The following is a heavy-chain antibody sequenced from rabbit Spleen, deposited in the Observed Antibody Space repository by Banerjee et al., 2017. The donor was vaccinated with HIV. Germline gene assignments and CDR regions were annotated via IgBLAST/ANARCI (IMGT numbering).Heavy chain of an antibody. Sequence: QEQLEESGGGLVKPEGSLTLTCTASGVSFSNSCYMCWVRQAPGKGLEWIACIDTGSSGFTYSATWAKGRFTISKTSSTTVTLQVTRLTAADTATYFCARDTSSSFSSYGMDLWGPGTLVTVS. D-gene: IGHD1-1*01. CDR3: ARDTSSSFSSYGMDL. J-gene: IGHJ6*01. CDR2: IDTGSSGFT. CDR1: GVSFSNSCY. V-gene: IGHV1S45*01.